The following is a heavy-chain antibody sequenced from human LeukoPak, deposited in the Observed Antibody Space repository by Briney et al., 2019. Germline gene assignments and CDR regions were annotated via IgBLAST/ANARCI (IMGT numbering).Heavy chain of an antibody. Sequence: SETLSLTCAAYGGSFSGYYWSWIHQPPGKGLEWIGEINHSGSTNYNPSLKSRVTISVDTSKNQFSLKLNSVTAADTAVYYCARAGYGDSDFDYWGQGTLVTVSS. D-gene: IGHD4-17*01. CDR1: GGSFSGYY. V-gene: IGHV4-34*01. CDR2: INHSGST. CDR3: ARAGYGDSDFDY. J-gene: IGHJ4*02.